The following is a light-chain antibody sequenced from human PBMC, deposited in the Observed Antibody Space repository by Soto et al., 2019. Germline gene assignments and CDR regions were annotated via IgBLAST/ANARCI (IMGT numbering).Light chain of an antibody. CDR3: SSYTTSNTRQIV. V-gene: IGLV2-14*03. Sequence: QSVLTQPASVSGSPGQSITISCTGTSGDVGGYNYVSWYQHHPGKAPKLIIYDVSNRPSGVSIRFSGSKSDNTASLTISGLQPEDEADYHCSSYTTSNTRQIVFGTGTKVTV. J-gene: IGLJ1*01. CDR2: DVS. CDR1: SGDVGGYNY.